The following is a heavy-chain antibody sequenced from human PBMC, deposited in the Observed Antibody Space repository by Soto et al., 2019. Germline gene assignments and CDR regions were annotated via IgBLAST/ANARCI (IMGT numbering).Heavy chain of an antibody. CDR3: ARGGIAVAGAGARNY. J-gene: IGHJ4*02. V-gene: IGHV3-23*01. Sequence: EVQLLESGGGLVQPGGSLRPPCAPSGFTFTTYAMTWVRQAPGKGLDWVSAISGSGGSTYYADSLKGRLPISRDNSKNTLYLQMNSLRAEDTAVYYCARGGIAVAGAGARNYSGQGTLVTVSS. CDR1: GFTFTTYA. D-gene: IGHD6-19*01. CDR2: ISGSGGST.